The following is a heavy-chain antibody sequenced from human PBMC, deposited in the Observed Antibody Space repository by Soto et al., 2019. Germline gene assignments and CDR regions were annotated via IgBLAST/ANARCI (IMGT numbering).Heavy chain of an antibody. V-gene: IGHV4-59*01. CDR3: ARSDYDADAFDI. Sequence: LSLTCTVSGGSISSYYWSWIRQPPGKGLEWIGYIYYSGSTNYNPSLKSRVTISVDTSKNQFSLKLSSVTAADTVVYYCARSDYDADAFDIWGQGTMVTVSS. J-gene: IGHJ3*02. D-gene: IGHD4-17*01. CDR2: IYYSGST. CDR1: GGSISSYY.